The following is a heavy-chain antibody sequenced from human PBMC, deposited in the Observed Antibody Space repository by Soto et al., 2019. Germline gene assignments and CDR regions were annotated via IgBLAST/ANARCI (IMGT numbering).Heavy chain of an antibody. Sequence: GGSLRLSCAASGFTFSSYSMNWVRQAPGKGLEWVSSISSSSSYIYYADSVKGRFTISRDNAKNSLYLQMNSLRAEDTAVYYCALIAAAFGSYGMDVWGQGTTVTVSS. CDR3: ALIAAAFGSYGMDV. CDR2: ISSSSSYI. V-gene: IGHV3-21*01. D-gene: IGHD6-13*01. CDR1: GFTFSSYS. J-gene: IGHJ6*02.